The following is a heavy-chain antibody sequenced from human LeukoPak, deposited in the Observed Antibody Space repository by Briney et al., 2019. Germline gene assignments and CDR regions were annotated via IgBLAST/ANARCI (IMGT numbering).Heavy chain of an antibody. J-gene: IGHJ4*02. V-gene: IGHV3-23*01. CDR3: ATTLGSGWKFDY. D-gene: IGHD6-19*01. CDR2: ISTSGGST. Sequence: GGSLRLSCAASEFTFSNYGMTWVRQAPGKGLEWVSSISTSGGSTYYADSVKGRFTISRDNSKNTLYLQMNSLRVEDTAVYYCATTLGSGWKFDYWGQGTLVTVSS. CDR1: EFTFSNYG.